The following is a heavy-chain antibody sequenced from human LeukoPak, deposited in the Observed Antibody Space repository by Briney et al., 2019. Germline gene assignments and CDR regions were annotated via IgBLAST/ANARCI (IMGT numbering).Heavy chain of an antibody. CDR2: ISYDGSNK. V-gene: IGHV3-30*18. J-gene: IGHJ5*02. CDR3: AKGKQGPFDP. CDR1: GFTFSSYG. Sequence: PGGSLRLSCAASGFTFSSYGMHWVRQAPGKGLEWVAVISYDGSNKYYADSVKGRFTISRDNSKNTLYLQMNSLRAEDTAVYYYAKGKQGPFDPWGQGTLVTVSS.